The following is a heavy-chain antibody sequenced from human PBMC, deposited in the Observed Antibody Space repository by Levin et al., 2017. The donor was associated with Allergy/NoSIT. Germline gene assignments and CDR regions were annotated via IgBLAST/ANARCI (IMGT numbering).Heavy chain of an antibody. J-gene: IGHJ6*02. CDR1: GVSITNYY. Sequence: SQTLSLTCTVSGVSITNYYWSWIRQPPGKGLEWIGYIYYSGSTNYNPSLKSRVTKSVDTSKNQFSLKLSSVTAADSAVYYCARDRTIAAAGGGHYYYGMDVWGQGTTVTVSS. D-gene: IGHD6-13*01. V-gene: IGHV4-59*01. CDR3: ARDRTIAAAGGGHYYYGMDV. CDR2: IYYSGST.